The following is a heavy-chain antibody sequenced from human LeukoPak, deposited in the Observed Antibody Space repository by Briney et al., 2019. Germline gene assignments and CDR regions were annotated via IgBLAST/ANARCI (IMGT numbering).Heavy chain of an antibody. CDR3: AKDRRYYDSSGNIEYYFDY. J-gene: IGHJ4*02. CDR2: ISGSGGST. V-gene: IGHV3-23*01. Sequence: GGSLRLSCATSGFTLGDYSMSWVRQAPGKGLEWVSAISGSGGSTYYADSVKGRFTISRDNSKNTLYLQMNSLRAEDTAVYYCAKDRRYYDSSGNIEYYFDYWGQGTLVTVSS. CDR1: GFTLGDYS. D-gene: IGHD3-22*01.